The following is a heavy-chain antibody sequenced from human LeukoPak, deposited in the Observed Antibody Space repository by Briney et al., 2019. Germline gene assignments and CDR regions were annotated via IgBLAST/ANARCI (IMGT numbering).Heavy chain of an antibody. Sequence: GASVKVSCKAPGGIFNNYAISWVRQAPGQGLEWMGRINPIVGIVNYAQKFQGRVTITADMSTSTAYMELSSLASEDTAVYYCARDGSWGQGTLVTVSS. V-gene: IGHV1-69*04. CDR1: GGIFNNYA. D-gene: IGHD3-10*01. J-gene: IGHJ5*02. CDR3: ARDGS. CDR2: INPIVGIV.